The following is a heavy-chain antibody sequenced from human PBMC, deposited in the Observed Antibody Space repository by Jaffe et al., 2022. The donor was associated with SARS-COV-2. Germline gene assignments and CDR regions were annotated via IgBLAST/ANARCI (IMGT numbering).Heavy chain of an antibody. CDR3: ARVNPVAGQYYYDY. V-gene: IGHV7-4-1*02. CDR1: GYTFTNYP. D-gene: IGHD6-19*01. Sequence: QVQLVQSGSELKKPGASVKVSCKASGYTFTNYPLSWVRQAPGQGLQWLGWITTNTGNPMYAQDFTGRLVFSLDTSVSTAYLQIINLKPEDTAVYYCARVNPVAGQYYYDYWGQGTLVTVSS. J-gene: IGHJ4*02. CDR2: ITTNTGNP.